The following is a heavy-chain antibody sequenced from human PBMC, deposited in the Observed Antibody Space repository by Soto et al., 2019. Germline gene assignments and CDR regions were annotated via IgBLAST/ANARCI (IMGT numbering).Heavy chain of an antibody. D-gene: IGHD3-10*01. CDR2: IDPIDSYT. J-gene: IGHJ6*02. CDR1: GYNFARYW. Sequence: GESLKISCKGSGYNFARYWITWVRQMPGKGLEWMGRIDPIDSYTNYSPSFQGNVTISADKSISTAYLQWTSLKASDTAIYYCAGHPLLGGSGSYYEFFLNVWGQGTTVTVSS. V-gene: IGHV5-10-1*01. CDR3: AGHPLLGGSGSYYEFFLNV.